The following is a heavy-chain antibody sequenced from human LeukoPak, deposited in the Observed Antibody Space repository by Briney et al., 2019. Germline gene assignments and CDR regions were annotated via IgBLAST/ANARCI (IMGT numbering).Heavy chain of an antibody. D-gene: IGHD5-12*01. V-gene: IGHV3-21*01. Sequence: RSGGSLRLSCAASGFTFSSYSMNWVRQAPGKGLEWVSSISSSSSYIYYADSVKGRFTISRDNANNSLYLQMNSLRAEDTAVYYCAKATMFDYWGQGTLVTVSS. CDR3: AKATMFDY. CDR1: GFTFSSYS. CDR2: ISSSSSYI. J-gene: IGHJ4*02.